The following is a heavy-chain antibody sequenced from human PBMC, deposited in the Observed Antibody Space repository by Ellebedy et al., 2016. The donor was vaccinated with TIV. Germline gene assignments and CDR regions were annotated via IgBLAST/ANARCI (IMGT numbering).Heavy chain of an antibody. V-gene: IGHV4-59*08. J-gene: IGHJ4*02. Sequence: MPSETLSLTCTVSGGSISSYYWSWIRQPPGKGLEWIGYFYNSVNTIYNPSFKSRVSMSVDTSKNHVSLKLRYVTAEDTAVYYCARVFESGSTGDYWGQGTLVTVSS. CDR3: ARVFESGSTGDY. CDR2: FYNSVNT. D-gene: IGHD3-10*01. CDR1: GGSISSYY.